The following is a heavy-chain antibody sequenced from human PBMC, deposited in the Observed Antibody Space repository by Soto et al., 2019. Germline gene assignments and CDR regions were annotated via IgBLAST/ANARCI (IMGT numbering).Heavy chain of an antibody. CDR1: GFTFSDHS. J-gene: IGHJ4*02. CDR2: VGGRDGPI. CDR3: VRDLHEPFPAYVLRVTK. D-gene: IGHD2-21*01. V-gene: IGHV3-48*02. Sequence: TGGSLRLSCAASGFTFSDHSMNWVRQAPGKGLEWVSYVGGRDGPIKYVDSVKGRFTISRDNAKNSLYLQMNSLRDEDTAIYYCVRDLHEPFPAYVLRVTKWGQGAQVTVSS.